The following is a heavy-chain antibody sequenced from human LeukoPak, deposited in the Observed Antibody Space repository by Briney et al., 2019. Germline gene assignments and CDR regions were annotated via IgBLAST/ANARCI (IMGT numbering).Heavy chain of an antibody. CDR2: IYSGGST. J-gene: IGHJ5*02. CDR1: GFTVSSNY. Sequence: GGSLRLSCAASGFTVSSNYMSWVRQAPGKGLEWVSVIYSGGSTYYADSVKGRFTISRDISKNTLYLQVNSLRAEDTAVYYCARDRGIRGDNWFDPWGQGTLVTVSP. CDR3: ARDRGIRGDNWFDP. D-gene: IGHD3-10*01. V-gene: IGHV3-53*01.